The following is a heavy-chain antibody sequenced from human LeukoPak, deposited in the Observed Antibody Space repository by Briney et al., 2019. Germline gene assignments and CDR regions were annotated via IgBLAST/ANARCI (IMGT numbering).Heavy chain of an antibody. J-gene: IGHJ4*02. V-gene: IGHV3-7*03. CDR3: ARDYPKQWLSSDY. CDR1: GFTFSSYW. CDR2: IKQDGSEK. Sequence: GGSLRLSCAASGFTFSSYWMSWVRQAPGKGLEWVANIKQDGSEKYYVDSVKGRFTISRDNAKNSLYPQMNSLRAEDTAVYYCARDYPKQWLSSDYWGQGTLVTVSS. D-gene: IGHD6-19*01.